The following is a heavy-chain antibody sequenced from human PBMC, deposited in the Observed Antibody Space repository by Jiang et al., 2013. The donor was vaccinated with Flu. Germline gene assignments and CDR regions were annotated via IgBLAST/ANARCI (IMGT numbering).Heavy chain of an antibody. D-gene: IGHD6-19*01. CDR3: ARNLGSTSGWRPFDY. CDR1: GDSVSSTSAA. Sequence: QTLSLTCAISGDSVSSTSAAWHWIRQSPSRGLEWLGRTYYRSKWYNTYAVSERSRMTITPDTSNNQSSLHLNSVTPEDTAVYYCARNLGSTSGWRPFDYWGLGTLVTVSS. CDR2: TYYRSKWYN. J-gene: IGHJ4*02. V-gene: IGHV6-1*01.